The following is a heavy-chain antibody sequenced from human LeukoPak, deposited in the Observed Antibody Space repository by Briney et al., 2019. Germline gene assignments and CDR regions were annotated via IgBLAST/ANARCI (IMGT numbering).Heavy chain of an antibody. D-gene: IGHD5-24*01. CDR1: GGSISSISYY. Sequence: SETLSLTCTGSGGSISSISYYWGWIRQPPGKGLEWIGSIHYSWSTFYKPVLKTRVTISVNASKNQCTLKLSSVTAEDTAVYYCAREYGDSCDSWGQGTLVTISS. CDR2: IHYSWST. J-gene: IGHJ4*02. V-gene: IGHV4-39*02. CDR3: AREYGDSCDS.